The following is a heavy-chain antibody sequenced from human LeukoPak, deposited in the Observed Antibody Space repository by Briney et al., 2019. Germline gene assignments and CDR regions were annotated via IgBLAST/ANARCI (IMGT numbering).Heavy chain of an antibody. CDR3: TTYLRWDQEDLDY. D-gene: IGHD1-26*01. J-gene: IGHJ4*02. V-gene: IGHV3-15*01. CDR1: GFTFSNTW. Sequence: PGGTLRLSCAASGFTFSNTWMSWVRQAPGKGLEWVGRIKSKSDGGTTDYAAPVKGRFTISRDDSKNTLYLQMNSLKTEDTAVYYCTTYLRWDQEDLDYWGQGTLVT. CDR2: IKSKSDGGTT.